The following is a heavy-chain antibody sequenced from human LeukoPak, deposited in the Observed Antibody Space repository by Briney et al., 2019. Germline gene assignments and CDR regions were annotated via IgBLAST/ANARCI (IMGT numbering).Heavy chain of an antibody. CDR3: ARDTTIFGVVTCDY. V-gene: IGHV1-69*04. J-gene: IGHJ4*02. CDR1: GGTFSSYA. D-gene: IGHD3-3*01. CDR2: IIPILGIA. Sequence: SVKVSCKASGGTFSSYAISWVRQAPGQGLEWMGRIIPILGIANYAQKFQGRVTITADKSTSTAYMELRSLRSDDTAVYYCARDTTIFGVVTCDYWGQGTLVTVSS.